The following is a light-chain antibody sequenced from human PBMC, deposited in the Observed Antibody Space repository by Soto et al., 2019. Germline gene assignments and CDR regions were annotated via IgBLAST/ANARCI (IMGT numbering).Light chain of an antibody. CDR1: SSDVGSYNL. CDR2: EGS. J-gene: IGLJ1*01. V-gene: IGLV2-23*01. CDR3: CSYATRSTFYV. Sequence: QSVLTHPASVSGSPGQSITISCTGTSSDVGSYNLVSWYQQHPGKAPKLMIYEGSKRPSGVSNRSSGSKSGNTASLTISGLQAEDEADYYCCSYATRSTFYVFGTGTKVTVL.